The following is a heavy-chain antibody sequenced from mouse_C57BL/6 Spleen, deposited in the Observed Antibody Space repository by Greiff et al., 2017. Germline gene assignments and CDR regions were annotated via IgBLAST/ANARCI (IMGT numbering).Heavy chain of an antibody. CDR3: ASGRGMVTSQAMNY. D-gene: IGHD2-2*01. CDR1: GYTFTSYW. CDR2: IDPSDSYT. Sequence: QVQLQQSGAELVKPGASVKLSCKASGYTFTSYWMQWVKQRPGQGLEWIGEIDPSDSYTNYNQKFKGKATLTVDTSSSTAYMQLSSLTSEDSAVYYCASGRGMVTSQAMNYWGQGTSVTVSS. J-gene: IGHJ4*01. V-gene: IGHV1-50*01.